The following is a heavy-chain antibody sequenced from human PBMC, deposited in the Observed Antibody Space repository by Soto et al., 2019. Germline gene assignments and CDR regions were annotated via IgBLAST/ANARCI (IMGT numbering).Heavy chain of an antibody. CDR1: GYSFSSKW. CDR3: ARRTIFGSVSGMDV. V-gene: IGHV5-10-1*01. Sequence: GESLKISCKGSGYSFSSKWISWVRQMPGKGLEWMGRIDPSDSYSDYSPSFQGHVTISVDKSISTTFLQWSSLKASDTAMYYCARRTIFGSVSGMDVWGQGTTVTVSS. J-gene: IGHJ6*02. CDR2: IDPSDSYS. D-gene: IGHD3-3*01.